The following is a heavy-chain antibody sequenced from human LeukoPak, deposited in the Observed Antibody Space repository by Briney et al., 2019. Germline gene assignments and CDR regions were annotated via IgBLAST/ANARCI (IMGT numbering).Heavy chain of an antibody. J-gene: IGHJ4*02. CDR1: GFTFSSYS. V-gene: IGHV3-48*01. Sequence: GGSLRLSCAASGFTFSSYSTNWVRQAPGKGLEWISYISFSSATVYYAGSVQGRFTISRDNAKNSLYLQMNSLRAEDTAVYYCARASYDNSGYYSGAGARADYWGQGILVTVSS. CDR2: ISFSSATV. CDR3: ARASYDNSGYYSGAGARADY. D-gene: IGHD3-22*01.